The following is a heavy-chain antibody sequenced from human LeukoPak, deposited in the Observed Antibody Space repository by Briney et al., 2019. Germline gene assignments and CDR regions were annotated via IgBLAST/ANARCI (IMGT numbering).Heavy chain of an antibody. CDR2: INHSGST. V-gene: IGHV4-34*01. D-gene: IGHD1-26*01. Sequence: PSETLSLTCAVYGGSFSGYYWSWIRQPPGKGLEWIGGINHSGSTNYNPSLKSRVTMSLDASKNQFSLELNSVTPADTAVYYCARGGNYWPQWWFDPWGRGTLVSVSS. CDR3: ARGGNYWPQWWFDP. CDR1: GGSFSGYY. J-gene: IGHJ5*02.